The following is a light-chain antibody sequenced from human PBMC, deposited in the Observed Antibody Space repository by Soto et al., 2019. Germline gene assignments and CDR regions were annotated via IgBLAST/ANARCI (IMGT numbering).Light chain of an antibody. CDR3: CSYAGSTTRVV. CDR2: EVS. V-gene: IGLV2-14*01. J-gene: IGLJ2*01. Sequence: QSVLTQPASVSGSPGQSIAISCTGTSSDVVTYKYVSWYQQHPGKAPKLMIYEVSIRPSGVSDRFSGSKSGNTASLTISGLRPDDEAYYYCCSYAGSTTRVVFGGGTKLPVL. CDR1: SSDVVTYKY.